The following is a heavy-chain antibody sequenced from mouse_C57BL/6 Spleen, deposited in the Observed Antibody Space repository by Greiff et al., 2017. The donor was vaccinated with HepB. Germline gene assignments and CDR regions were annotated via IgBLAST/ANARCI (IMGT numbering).Heavy chain of an antibody. CDR2: IYPGSGNT. D-gene: IGHD1-1*02. CDR1: GYSFTSYY. V-gene: IGHV1-66*01. CDR3: ARIAGKGSYVEYYAMDY. J-gene: IGHJ4*01. Sequence: QVQLKQSGPELVKPGASVKISCKASGYSFTSYYIHWVKQRPGQGLEWIGWIYPGSGNTKYNEKLKGKATLTADTSSSTAYMQRSSLTSEDSAVYYCARIAGKGSYVEYYAMDYWGQGTSVTVSS.